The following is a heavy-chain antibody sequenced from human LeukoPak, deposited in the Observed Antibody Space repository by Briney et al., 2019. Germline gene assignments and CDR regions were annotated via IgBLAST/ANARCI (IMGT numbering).Heavy chain of an antibody. CDR2: IYSGGST. CDR3: AKRRDGFDN. CDR1: GFTVSSNY. Sequence: GGSLRLSCEASGFTVSSNYMICVRQAPGKGLEWVSVIYSGGSTYYADSVKGRFTISRDNSKNTLYLQMNSLRVEDTAIYYWAKRRDGFDNWGQGTMVTVSS. V-gene: IGHV3-66*01. J-gene: IGHJ3*02. D-gene: IGHD6-25*01.